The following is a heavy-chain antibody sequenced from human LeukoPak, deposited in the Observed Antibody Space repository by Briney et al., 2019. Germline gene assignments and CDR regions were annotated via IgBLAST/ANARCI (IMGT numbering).Heavy chain of an antibody. CDR1: GFTFSSYE. Sequence: PGGSLRLSCAASGFTFSSYEMNWVRQAPGKGLEWVAVISYDGSNEYYADSVKGRFTISRDNSKNTLYLQMNSLRAEDTAVYYCARETSCHDYVWCPHYYYYYYMDVWGKGTTVTVSS. J-gene: IGHJ6*03. CDR2: ISYDGSNE. D-gene: IGHD3-16*01. V-gene: IGHV3-30*04. CDR3: ARETSCHDYVWCPHYYYYYYMDV.